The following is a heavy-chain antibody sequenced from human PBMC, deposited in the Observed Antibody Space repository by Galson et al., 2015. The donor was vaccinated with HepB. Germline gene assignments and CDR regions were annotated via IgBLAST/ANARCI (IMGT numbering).Heavy chain of an antibody. D-gene: IGHD3-16*02. CDR1: GFTFSSYS. CDR3: ARDQYDYIWGSYRYTFSDAFDT. CDR2: ISSSSSTI. Sequence: SLRLSCAASGFTFSSYSMNWVRQAPGKGLEWVSYISSSSSTIYYADSVKGRFTISRDNAKNSLYLQMNSLRAEDTAVYYCARDQYDYIWGSYRYTFSDAFDTWGQGTMVTVSS. V-gene: IGHV3-48*01. J-gene: IGHJ3*02.